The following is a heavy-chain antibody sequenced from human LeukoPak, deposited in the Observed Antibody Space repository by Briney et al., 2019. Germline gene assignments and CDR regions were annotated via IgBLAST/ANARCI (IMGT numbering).Heavy chain of an antibody. CDR2: ISYDGSNK. CDR3: ARGNPQDGLKSSGYYFRARGDYFDY. D-gene: IGHD3-22*01. CDR1: GFTFSSFA. V-gene: IGHV3-30-3*01. Sequence: GGSLRLSCAASGFTFSSFAMHWVRQAPGKGLEWVAVISYDGSNKYYADSVKGRFTISRDNSKNTLYLQMNSLRAEDTAVYYCARGNPQDGLKSSGYYFRARGDYFDYWGQGTLVTVSS. J-gene: IGHJ4*02.